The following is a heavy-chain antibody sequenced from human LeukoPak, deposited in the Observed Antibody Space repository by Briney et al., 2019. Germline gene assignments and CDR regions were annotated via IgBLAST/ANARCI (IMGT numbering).Heavy chain of an antibody. D-gene: IGHD6-13*01. Sequence: ASVKVSFKASGYTFTNYGINWVRQAPGQGLEWMGWISDYNGKTNYAQKLQGRVTMTTDTSTSTAYMELRSLRSDDTAVYYCARDLGPSRAAAGSAGYWGQGTLVTVSS. CDR1: GYTFTNYG. CDR2: ISDYNGKT. V-gene: IGHV1-18*01. J-gene: IGHJ4*02. CDR3: ARDLGPSRAAAGSAGY.